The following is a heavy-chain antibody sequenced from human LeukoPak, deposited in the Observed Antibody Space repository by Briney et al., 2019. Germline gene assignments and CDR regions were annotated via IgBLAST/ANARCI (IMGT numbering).Heavy chain of an antibody. V-gene: IGHV4-34*01. CDR3: ARGLGGDTDY. J-gene: IGHJ4*02. CDR1: GGSFSGYY. D-gene: IGHD3-10*01. Sequence: SETLSLTCAVYGGSFSGYYWSWIRQPPGKGLEWIGEINHSGSTNYNPPLKSRVTISVDTSKNQFSLKLSSVTAADTAVYYCARGLGGDTDYWGQGTLVTVSS. CDR2: INHSGST.